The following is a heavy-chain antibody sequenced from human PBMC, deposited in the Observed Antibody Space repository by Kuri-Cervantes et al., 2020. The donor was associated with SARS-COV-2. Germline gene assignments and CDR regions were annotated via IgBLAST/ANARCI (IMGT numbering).Heavy chain of an antibody. CDR1: GYIFTGYY. J-gene: IGHJ4*02. CDR3: ARVLGSSTSCYWD. Sequence: ASVKVPCKASGYIFTGYYMHWVRQAPGQGLEWMGWINPNSGGTNYAQKFQGRVTMTRDTSISTAYMELSRLRSDDTAVYYCARVLGSSTSCYWDWGQGTLVTVSS. V-gene: IGHV1-2*02. D-gene: IGHD2-2*01. CDR2: INPNSGGT.